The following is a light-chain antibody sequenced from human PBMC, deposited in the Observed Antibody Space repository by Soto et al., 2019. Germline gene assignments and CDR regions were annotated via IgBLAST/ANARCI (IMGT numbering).Light chain of an antibody. V-gene: IGKV3-11*01. J-gene: IGKJ5*01. Sequence: EVVLTQFXPTRLLYRGECVTLTCIASQSVSRYLAWYKQKPGQXPXXXIYDAYTRATGIPARFTGSGYGTDLPLTICSLEHEDSAVYYCEHGSNRITVGDGTRLEI. CDR1: QSVSRY. CDR3: EHGSNRIT. CDR2: DAY.